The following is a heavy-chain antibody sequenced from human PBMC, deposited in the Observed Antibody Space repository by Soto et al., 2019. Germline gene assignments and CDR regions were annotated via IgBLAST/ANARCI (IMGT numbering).Heavy chain of an antibody. V-gene: IGHV4-4*02. D-gene: IGHD1-26*01. CDR2: IYHSGST. Sequence: QVQLQESGPGLVKPSGTLSLTCAVSGGSISSSNWWSWVRQPPGKGLEWIGEIYHSGSTNYNPSLKGRVTISVDKSKNQFSLKVSSGTAADTAVYYCARVSGSYYYGMGVRGQGTTVTVSS. CDR1: GGSISSSNW. CDR3: ARVSGSYYYGMGV. J-gene: IGHJ6*02.